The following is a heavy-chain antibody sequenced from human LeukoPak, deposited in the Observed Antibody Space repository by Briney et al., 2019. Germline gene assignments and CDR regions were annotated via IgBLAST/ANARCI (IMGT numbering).Heavy chain of an antibody. CDR2: IKSDGKT. Sequence: GGSLRLSCAASGFTFSSYWMHWVRQAPGKGLVWVSRIKSDGKTNYADSVKGRFTISRDNAKNTLYLQMSSLRAEDTAAYYCAKRGDGGAWYDYWGQGTLVIVSS. J-gene: IGHJ4*02. CDR1: GFTFSSYW. CDR3: AKRGDGGAWYDY. V-gene: IGHV3-74*01. D-gene: IGHD6-19*01.